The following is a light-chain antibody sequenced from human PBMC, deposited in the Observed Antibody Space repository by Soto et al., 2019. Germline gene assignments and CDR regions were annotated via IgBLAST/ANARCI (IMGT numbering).Light chain of an antibody. CDR1: QSLLHSNGHNY. V-gene: IGKV2-28*01. CDR3: RQAQQVPWT. J-gene: IGKJ1*01. CDR2: LGS. Sequence: IVMTQSPLSLPVTPGEPASISCRSSQSLLHSNGHNYLDWYVQKPGQSPQLLIYLGSNRASGVPDRFSGSGSGTGFTLKISRVEAEDVGVCYCRQAQQVPWTFCQGTTVEIK.